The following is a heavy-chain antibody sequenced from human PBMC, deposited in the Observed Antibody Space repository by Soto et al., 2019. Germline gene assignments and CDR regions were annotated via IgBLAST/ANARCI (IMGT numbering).Heavy chain of an antibody. CDR1: GGTFSSYA. D-gene: IGHD2-15*01. CDR2: IIPIFGIP. V-gene: IGHV1-69*13. J-gene: IGHJ3*02. Sequence: SVKVSCKESGGTFSSYAIAWVRQAPGQGLEWMGGIIPIFGIPNYAQKFQGRVAITADESTNTAYMELSSLRSDDTAVYYCARDRGHATSAFDIWGQGTMVTVS. CDR3: ARDRGHATSAFDI.